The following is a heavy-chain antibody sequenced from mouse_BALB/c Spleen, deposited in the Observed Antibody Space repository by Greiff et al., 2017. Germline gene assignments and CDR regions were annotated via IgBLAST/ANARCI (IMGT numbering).Heavy chain of an antibody. Sequence: EVQGVESGGGLVKPGGSLKLSCAASGFTFSVYYMYWVRQTPEKRLEWVATISDGGSYTYYPDSVKGRFTISRDNAKNNLYLQMSSLKSEDTAMYYCASPRSYYYGSSYYAMDYWGQGTSVTVSS. CDR3: ASPRSYYYGSSYYAMDY. J-gene: IGHJ4*01. CDR1: GFTFSVYY. D-gene: IGHD1-1*01. CDR2: ISDGGSYT. V-gene: IGHV5-4*02.